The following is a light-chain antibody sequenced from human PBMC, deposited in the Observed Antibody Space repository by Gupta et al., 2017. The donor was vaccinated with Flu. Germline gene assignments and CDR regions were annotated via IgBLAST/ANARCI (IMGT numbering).Light chain of an antibody. CDR2: DFS. V-gene: IGLV1-44*01. J-gene: IGLJ1*01. Sequence: SALPQPPSASGPPGQRVTFSCSGSSSNIGSYTVDWYQQLPGTAPNLLMYDFSKRRSGGPARGSGSKSGTSAALAISRLQAEEEADYYCEVWEDSRSGNYVFGGGTKVTVL. CDR3: EVWEDSRSGNYV. CDR1: SSNIGSYT.